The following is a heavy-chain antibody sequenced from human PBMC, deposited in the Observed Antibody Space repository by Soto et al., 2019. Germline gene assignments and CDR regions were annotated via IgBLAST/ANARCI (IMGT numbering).Heavy chain of an antibody. V-gene: IGHV6-1*01. Sequence: QTRSLTCAISGDRVSSYTSTWNCIRQSPSRGLEWLGRTYYRSQWYNEYAVSVKSRITINPDTSENQFSLQLNSVTPEDTAVDYCASGLSSGWFFDYWGPGILFSVSS. J-gene: IGHJ4*02. D-gene: IGHD6-19*01. CDR2: TYYRSQWYN. CDR1: GDRVSSYTST. CDR3: ASGLSSGWFFDY.